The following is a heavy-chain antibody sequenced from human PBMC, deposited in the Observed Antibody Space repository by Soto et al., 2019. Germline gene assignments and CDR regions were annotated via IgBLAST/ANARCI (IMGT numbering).Heavy chain of an antibody. Sequence: GGSLRLSCAASGFTFRKYAMSWVRQAPGKGLEWVSGISESGGSTYYAESVKGRFTISRDNSKNTLYLQLSSLRAEDTAVYYCARVPRHGYSDYWGQGTLVTVSS. J-gene: IGHJ4*02. CDR1: GFTFRKYA. V-gene: IGHV3-23*01. CDR2: ISESGGST. CDR3: ARVPRHGYSDY.